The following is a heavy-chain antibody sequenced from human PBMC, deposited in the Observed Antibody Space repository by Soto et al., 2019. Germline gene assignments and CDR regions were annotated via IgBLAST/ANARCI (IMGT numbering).Heavy chain of an antibody. V-gene: IGHV3-74*01. D-gene: IGHD3-10*01. CDR3: TRVVDGSAGEFDY. CDR2: IGGDGGGT. Sequence: GGSLRLSYAASGFPLRNYWMHWFRQAPGEGLVWVSRIGGDGGGTTYADSVKGRFTISRDNAKNTLYLQMNSLRAEDSAVYYCTRVVDGSAGEFDYWGQGTLVTVSS. J-gene: IGHJ4*02. CDR1: GFPLRNYW.